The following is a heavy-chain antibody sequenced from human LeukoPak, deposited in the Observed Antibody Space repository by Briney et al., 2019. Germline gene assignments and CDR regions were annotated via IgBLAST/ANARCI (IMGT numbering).Heavy chain of an antibody. Sequence: GGSLRFSCAASGFSFSTYWMQWVRQAPGKGLVWVSHINGDGSGTTYADSVKGRFTISRDNAKNTLYLQMNSLRAEDTAVYYCVRDNYGVDYWGQGTLVTVSS. V-gene: IGHV3-74*01. J-gene: IGHJ4*02. CDR2: INGDGSGT. CDR3: VRDNYGVDY. D-gene: IGHD4-17*01. CDR1: GFSFSTYW.